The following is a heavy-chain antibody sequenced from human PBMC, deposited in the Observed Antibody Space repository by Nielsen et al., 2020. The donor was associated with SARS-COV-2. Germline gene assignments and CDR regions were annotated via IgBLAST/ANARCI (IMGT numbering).Heavy chain of an antibody. V-gene: IGHV4-30-2*01. CDR2: IYHSGST. J-gene: IGHJ6*02. D-gene: IGHD5-12*01. CDR3: ARDPGVATSGGYYYYGMDV. Sequence: SETLSLTCAVSGGSISSGGYSWSWIRQPPGKGLEWIGYIYHSGSTYYNPSLKSRVTISVDRSKNQFSLKLSSVTAADTAVYYCARDPGVATSGGYYYYGMDVWGQGTTVTVSS. CDR1: GGSISSGGYS.